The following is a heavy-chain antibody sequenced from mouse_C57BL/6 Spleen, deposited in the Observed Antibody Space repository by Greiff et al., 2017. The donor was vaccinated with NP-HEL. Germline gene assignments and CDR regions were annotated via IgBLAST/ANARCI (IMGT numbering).Heavy chain of an antibody. CDR3: ARSGSNYNAMDY. Sequence: DVKLQESGGDLVKPGGSLKLSCAASGFTFSSYGMSWVRQTPDKRLEWVATISSGGSYTYYPDSVKGRFTISRDNAKNTLYLQMSSLKSEDTAMYYCARSGSNYNAMDYWGQGTSVTVSS. V-gene: IGHV5-6*02. CDR2: ISSGGSYT. J-gene: IGHJ4*01. D-gene: IGHD2-5*01. CDR1: GFTFSSYG.